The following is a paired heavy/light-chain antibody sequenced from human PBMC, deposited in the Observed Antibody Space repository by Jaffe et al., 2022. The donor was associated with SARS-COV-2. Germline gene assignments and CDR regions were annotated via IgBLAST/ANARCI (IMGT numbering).Heavy chain of an antibody. CDR3: ARRGDSGSGSYYNWFDL. Sequence: EVQLVQSGAEVKEPGDFLKISCKGSGYSFTSYWIGWVRQMPGKGLEWMALIYPGGPDTRYSPSFQGQVTVSADKSTSTAYLQWSSLKASDTAIYYCARRGDSGSGSYYNWFDLWGQGTLVTVSS. CDR1: GYSFTSYW. CDR2: IYPGGPDT. V-gene: IGHV5-51*01. J-gene: IGHJ5*02. D-gene: IGHD3-10*01.
Light chain of an antibody. CDR3: QQYNNWPSWT. Sequence: EIVMTQSPATLSVSPGERATLSCRASQSINSFLAWYQQKPGQAPRLLIHGASTRATGIPARFSGSGSGTEFTLTISSLQSEDFAVYYCQQYNNWPSWTFGQGTNVEIK. CDR2: GAS. CDR1: QSINSF. J-gene: IGKJ1*01. V-gene: IGKV3-15*01.